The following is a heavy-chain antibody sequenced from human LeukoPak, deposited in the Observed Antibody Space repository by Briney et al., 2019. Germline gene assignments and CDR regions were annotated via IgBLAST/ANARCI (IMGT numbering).Heavy chain of an antibody. CDR2: SIPIFGTA. Sequence: GASVKVSCKASGYTFTSYGISWVRQAPGQGLEWMGRSIPIFGTANYAQKFQGRVTITTDESTSTAYMELSSLRSEDTAVYYCARGSGWFGELLSEPFDYWGQGTLVTVSS. CDR1: GYTFTSYG. CDR3: ARGSGWFGELLSEPFDY. D-gene: IGHD3-10*01. V-gene: IGHV1-69*05. J-gene: IGHJ4*02.